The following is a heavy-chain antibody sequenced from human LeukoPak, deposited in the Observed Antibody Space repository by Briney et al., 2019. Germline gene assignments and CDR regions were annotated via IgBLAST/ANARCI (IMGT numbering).Heavy chain of an antibody. CDR2: IWYDGNKK. D-gene: IGHD5-18*01. Sequence: AGGSLSLSCAASGFTFSGYGMHCVRQAPDKGREGVAVIWYDGNKKYYADCVKGRFTISRDNSKNTLYLQMNSLRAEDTAVYYCAKDWGYTTMVSYYFDYWGQGALVTVSS. J-gene: IGHJ4*02. CDR1: GFTFSGYG. CDR3: AKDWGYTTMVSYYFDY. V-gene: IGHV3-33*06.